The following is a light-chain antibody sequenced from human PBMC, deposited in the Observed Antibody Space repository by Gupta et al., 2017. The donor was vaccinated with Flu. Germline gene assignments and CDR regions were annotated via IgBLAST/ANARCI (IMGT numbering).Light chain of an antibody. Sequence: GQTASIAGGGNKIGSETVHWYQQKPGQAPVLVLYDDDGRPSGIPERFSGSNYGNTATLTIRRVEAGDEADYYCQVWETASDHWLFGAGTTLTVV. V-gene: IGLV3-21*02. CDR2: DDD. J-gene: IGLJ3*02. CDR3: QVWETASDHWL. CDR1: KIGSET.